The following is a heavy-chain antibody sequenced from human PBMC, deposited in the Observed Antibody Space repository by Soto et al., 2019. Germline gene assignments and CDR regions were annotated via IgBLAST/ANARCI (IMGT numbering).Heavy chain of an antibody. J-gene: IGHJ4*02. CDR1: GFTFSSYW. D-gene: IGHD6-13*01. Sequence: GGSLRLSCAASGFTFSSYWMSWVRQAPGKGLEWVANIKQDGSEKYYVDSVKGRFTISRDNAKNSLYLQMNSLRAEDTAVYYCAREEVIAAAGTVDYWGQGTLVTVSS. CDR2: IKQDGSEK. CDR3: AREEVIAAAGTVDY. V-gene: IGHV3-7*01.